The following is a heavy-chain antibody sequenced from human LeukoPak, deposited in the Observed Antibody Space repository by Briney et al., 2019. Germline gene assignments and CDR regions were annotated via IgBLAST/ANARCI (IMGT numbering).Heavy chain of an antibody. D-gene: IGHD2-2*02. V-gene: IGHV1-18*01. CDR2: ISAYNGNT. CDR1: GYTFTSYG. J-gene: IGHJ4*02. CDR3: ARDRGGYCSSTSCYNDFDY. Sequence: ASVKVSCKASGYTFTSYGISWVRQAPGQGLEWMGWISAYNGNTNYAQKLQGRVTMTTDTSTSTAYMELRSLRSDDTAVYYCARDRGGYCSSTSCYNDFDYWGQGTLVTVSS.